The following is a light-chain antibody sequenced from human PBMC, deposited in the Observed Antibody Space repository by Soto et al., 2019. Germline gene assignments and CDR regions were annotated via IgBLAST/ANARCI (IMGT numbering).Light chain of an antibody. J-gene: IGKJ5*01. CDR1: QDVSTN. CDR2: GAS. Sequence: EIVMTQSPATLSVSQGERATLSCRASQDVSTNLAWYQQKPGQAPRLLIYGASTRATGIPARFSDSGSETEFTLTICSLQSEDFAVYFCQQYNDWPPALGQGTRLEI. V-gene: IGKV3-15*01. CDR3: QQYNDWPPA.